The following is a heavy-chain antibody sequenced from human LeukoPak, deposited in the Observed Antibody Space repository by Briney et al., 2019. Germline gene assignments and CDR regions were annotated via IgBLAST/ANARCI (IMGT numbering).Heavy chain of an antibody. D-gene: IGHD3-22*01. V-gene: IGHV1-69*06. CDR3: ASYYYESSGYYPFDY. CDR1: GGTFSSYA. CDR2: IIPIFGTA. J-gene: IGHJ4*02. Sequence: GSSVKVSCKASGGTFSSYAISWVRQAPGQGLEWMGGIIPIFGTASYAQKFQGRVTITADKSTSTAYMELSSLRSEDTAVYYCASYYYESSGYYPFDYWGQGTLVTASS.